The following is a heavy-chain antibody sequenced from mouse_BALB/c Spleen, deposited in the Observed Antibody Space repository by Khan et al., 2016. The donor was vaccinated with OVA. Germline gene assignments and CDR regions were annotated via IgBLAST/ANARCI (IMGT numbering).Heavy chain of an antibody. CDR1: GYTFTNYW. CDR3: ERRGLRWDFDY. V-gene: IGHV1-7*01. D-gene: IGHD1-1*01. Sequence: QVQLKQSGAELAKPGASVKMSCKASGYTFTNYWILWVKQRPGQGLEWIGYINPSTGYTEYNQNFKDKATLTADKSSSTAYMQLSSLTSEDSAVYYCERRGLRWDFDYWGQGTTLTVSS. CDR2: INPSTGYT. J-gene: IGHJ2*01.